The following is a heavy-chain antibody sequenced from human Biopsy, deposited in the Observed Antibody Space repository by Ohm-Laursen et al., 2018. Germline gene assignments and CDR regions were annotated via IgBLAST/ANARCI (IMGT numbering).Heavy chain of an antibody. CDR2: IIPTFDTP. Sequence: SVKPSCKVSGDTFIAYNIHWVRQAPGEGLEWMVRIIPTFDTPTYAPDFQGRVTFHADKPTGTAHLDLSRLTAEDTAISSRAGGAAKGNPYDHWGQGTLVTVSS. J-gene: IGHJ5*02. V-gene: IGHV1-69*08. CDR1: GDTFIAYN. D-gene: IGHD3-10*01. CDR3: AGGAAKGNPYDH.